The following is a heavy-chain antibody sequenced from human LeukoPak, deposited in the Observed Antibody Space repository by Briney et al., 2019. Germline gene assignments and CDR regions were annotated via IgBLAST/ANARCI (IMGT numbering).Heavy chain of an antibody. CDR3: ARGTSIAARHLGY. Sequence: GASVKVSRKSSGYIFTSYDIHWVRQPTAQGLEWMGWMNPNSGNTGYAQKFQGRVTITRNTSISTAYMELSSLRSEDTAVYYCARGTSIAARHLGYWGQGTLVTVSS. V-gene: IGHV1-8*03. CDR1: GYIFTSYD. CDR2: MNPNSGNT. J-gene: IGHJ4*02. D-gene: IGHD6-6*01.